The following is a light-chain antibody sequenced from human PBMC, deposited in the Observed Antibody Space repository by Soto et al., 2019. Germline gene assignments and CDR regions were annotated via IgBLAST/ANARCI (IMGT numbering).Light chain of an antibody. Sequence: QSVLTQPPSVSAAPGQTVTISCSGSSSNIGNNYVSWYQQLPGTTPKHLIYDNNKRPSGIPDRFSGSKSGTSATLGITGLQTGDEADYYCGTWYSSLSVLVFGGGTKLTVL. J-gene: IGLJ2*01. CDR1: SSNIGNNY. CDR3: GTWYSSLSVLV. V-gene: IGLV1-51*01. CDR2: DNN.